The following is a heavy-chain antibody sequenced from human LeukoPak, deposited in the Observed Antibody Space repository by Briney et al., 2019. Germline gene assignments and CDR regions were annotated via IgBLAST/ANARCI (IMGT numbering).Heavy chain of an antibody. Sequence: GGSLRLSCAGSGFSFSSYGMHWVRQALGKGLEWMAFIRSDGSNKYYADSVKGRFTISRDNSKNTLYLQMNSLRAEDTAVYYCARILDSAWGELGYWGQGTLVTVSS. CDR3: ARILDSAWGELGY. CDR1: GFSFSSYG. V-gene: IGHV3-30*02. D-gene: IGHD6-19*01. J-gene: IGHJ4*02. CDR2: IRSDGSNK.